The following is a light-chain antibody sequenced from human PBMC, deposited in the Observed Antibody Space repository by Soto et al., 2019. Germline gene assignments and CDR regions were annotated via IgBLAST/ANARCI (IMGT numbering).Light chain of an antibody. CDR2: GAF. CDR3: QQYVDSPAT. V-gene: IGKV3-20*01. CDR1: QSVSSSY. Sequence: EIVLTQSPGTLSLSPGERATLSCRASQSVSSSYLAWYQQKPGQAPRLLIYGAFNRATGIPDRFSGSGSGTDFTLTFSRLEPEDFAVYYCQQYVDSPATFGPGTRWIS. J-gene: IGKJ3*01.